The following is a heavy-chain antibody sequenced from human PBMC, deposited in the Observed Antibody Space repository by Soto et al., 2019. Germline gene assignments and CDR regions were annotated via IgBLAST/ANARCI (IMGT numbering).Heavy chain of an antibody. V-gene: IGHV1-2*04. Sequence: ASVKVSCKASGYTFTGYYMHWVRQAPGQGLEWMGWINPNSGGTNYAQKFQGWVTMTRDTSICTAYMELSRLRSDDTAVYYCARGGLYQLLSAFDIWGQGTMVTVSS. CDR2: INPNSGGT. CDR3: ARGGLYQLLSAFDI. CDR1: GYTFTGYY. D-gene: IGHD2-2*01. J-gene: IGHJ3*02.